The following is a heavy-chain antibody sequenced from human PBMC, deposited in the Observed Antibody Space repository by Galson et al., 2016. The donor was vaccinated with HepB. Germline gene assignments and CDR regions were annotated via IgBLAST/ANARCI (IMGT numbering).Heavy chain of an antibody. D-gene: IGHD6-25*01. J-gene: IGHJ5*02. Sequence: SLRLSCAASGFTFSFHWMAWVRQAPGKGLEWVATIKEDGSDKYYVDSVKGRFTISRDNAKSSLYLQMNSLRPEDTAFYFCARVSSTSVFAAAWFDPRGQGALVTVSS. CDR3: ARVSSTSVFAAAWFDP. CDR1: GFTFSFHW. V-gene: IGHV3-7*03. CDR2: IKEDGSDK.